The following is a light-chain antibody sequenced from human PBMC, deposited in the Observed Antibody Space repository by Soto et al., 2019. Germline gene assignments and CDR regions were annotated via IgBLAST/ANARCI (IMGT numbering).Light chain of an antibody. Sequence: QSVLTQPASVSGSPGQSITISCTGTSSDVGGYRFVSWYQHHPGEAPKLMIYEVSNRPSGVSNRFSGSKSGNTASLTISGLQAEDEADYYCSSYTSSSTVVFGGGTKLTVL. J-gene: IGLJ2*01. CDR1: SSDVGGYRF. CDR2: EVS. V-gene: IGLV2-14*01. CDR3: SSYTSSSTVV.